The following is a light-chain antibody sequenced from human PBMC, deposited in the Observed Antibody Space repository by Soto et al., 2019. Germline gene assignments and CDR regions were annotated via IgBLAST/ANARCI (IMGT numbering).Light chain of an antibody. V-gene: IGKV3D-15*02. J-gene: IGKJ5*01. CDR2: GAS. Sequence: EIVMKQYTANLSVSPGERATLSCRASQSVSGTLAWYQQKPGQAPRLLIYGASTRATGIPDRFSGSGSGTDFTLTISRLEPEDFAVYYCQQYSSSPSITFGQGTRLEIK. CDR1: QSVSGT. CDR3: QQYSSSPSIT.